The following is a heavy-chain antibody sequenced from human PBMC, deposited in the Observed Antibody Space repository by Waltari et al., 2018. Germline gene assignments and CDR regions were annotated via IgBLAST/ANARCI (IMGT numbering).Heavy chain of an antibody. CDR1: GFTVSSNY. V-gene: IGHV3-53*01. J-gene: IGHJ2*01. Sequence: EVQLVESGGGLIQPGGSLRLSCAASGFTVSSNYMSWVRQDPGKGLEWVSVIYSGGSTYYADSVKGRFTISRDNSKNTLYLQMNSLRAEDTAVYYCARSSVEMATMRNWYFDLWGRGTLVTVSS. D-gene: IGHD5-12*01. CDR3: ARSSVEMATMRNWYFDL. CDR2: IYSGGST.